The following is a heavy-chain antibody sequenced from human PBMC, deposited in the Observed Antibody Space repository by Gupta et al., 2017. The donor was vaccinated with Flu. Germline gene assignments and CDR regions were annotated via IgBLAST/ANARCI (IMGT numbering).Heavy chain of an antibody. J-gene: IGHJ6*02. CDR1: GYSFTTYW. CDR3: ARQEGHITGASYYGMDV. D-gene: IGHD1-7*01. Sequence: EVQLVQSGAEVKKPGESLKISCKGSGYSFTTYWIAWVRQMPGKGLEWMGIIYPGDSDTRYSPSFQGHVSISADKSISTAYLQWSSLKASDTAIYYCARQEGHITGASYYGMDVWGQGTTVTVS. V-gene: IGHV5-51*01. CDR2: IYPGDSDT.